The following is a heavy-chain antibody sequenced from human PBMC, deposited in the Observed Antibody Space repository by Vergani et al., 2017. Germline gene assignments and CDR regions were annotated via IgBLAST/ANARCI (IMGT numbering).Heavy chain of an antibody. D-gene: IGHD2-2*02. CDR2: IYYSGST. CDR3: ARPRRDYTALGAFDI. V-gene: IGHV4-34*01. Sequence: QVQLQQWGAGLLKPSETLSLTCAVYGGSFSGYYWGWIRQPPGKGLEWIGSIYYSGSTYYNPSLKSRVTISVDTSKNQFSLKLSSVTAADTAVYYCARPRRDYTALGAFDIWGQGTMVTVSS. J-gene: IGHJ3*02. CDR1: GGSFSGYY.